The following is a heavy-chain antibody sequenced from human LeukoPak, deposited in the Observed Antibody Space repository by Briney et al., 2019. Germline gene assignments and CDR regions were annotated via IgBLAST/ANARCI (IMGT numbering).Heavy chain of an antibody. CDR3: ARSVAAASIWFDP. V-gene: IGHV4-34*01. J-gene: IGHJ5*02. CDR2: INHSGST. D-gene: IGHD2-2*01. CDR1: GGSFSGYY. Sequence: PSETLSLTCAVYGGSFSGYYWSWIRQPPGKGLEWIGEINHSGSTNYNPSLKSRVTISVDTSKNQFSLKLSSVTAADTAVYYCARSVAAASIWFDPWGQGTLVTVSS.